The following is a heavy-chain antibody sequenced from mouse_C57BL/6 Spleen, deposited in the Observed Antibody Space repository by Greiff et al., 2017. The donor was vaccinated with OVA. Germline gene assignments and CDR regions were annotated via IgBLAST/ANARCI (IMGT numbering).Heavy chain of an antibody. CDR1: GYSFTGYF. Sequence: EVQLQQSGPELVKPGDSVKISCKASGYSFTGYFMNWVMQSHGKSLEWIGRINPYNGDTFYNQKFKGKATLTVDKSSSTAHMGLRSLTSEDSAVYYCARPFTYYGSSYGAMDYWGQGTSVTVSS. D-gene: IGHD1-1*01. CDR3: ARPFTYYGSSYGAMDY. V-gene: IGHV1-20*01. J-gene: IGHJ4*01. CDR2: INPYNGDT.